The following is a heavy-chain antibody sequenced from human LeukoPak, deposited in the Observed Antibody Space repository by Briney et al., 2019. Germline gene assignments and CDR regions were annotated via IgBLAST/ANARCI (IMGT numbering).Heavy chain of an antibody. CDR2: ISGSGGST. J-gene: IGHJ3*02. Sequence: GGSLSLSCAASGFTFSSYAMSWVRQAPGKGLEWVSAISGSGGSTYYADSVKGRFTISRDNSKNTLYLQMNSLRAEDTAVYYCGQLLSNDDAFDIWGQGTMVTASS. CDR1: GFTFSSYA. V-gene: IGHV3-23*01. D-gene: IGHD2-2*01. CDR3: GQLLSNDDAFDI.